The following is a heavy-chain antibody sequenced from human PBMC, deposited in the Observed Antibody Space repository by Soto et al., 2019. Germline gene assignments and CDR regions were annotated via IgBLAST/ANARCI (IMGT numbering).Heavy chain of an antibody. D-gene: IGHD2-15*01. CDR3: VRGGGGGLFDP. CDR1: GFTFGDSY. Sequence: GSLRLSCAVSGFTFGDSYMSWIRQAPGKGLEWLSYISPGSRYPAYADSVKGRFTISRDNAKRSLYLQMMSLTAEDTAIYYCVRGGGGGLFDPWGQGTMVTVSS. J-gene: IGHJ5*02. CDR2: ISPGSRYP. V-gene: IGHV3-11*06.